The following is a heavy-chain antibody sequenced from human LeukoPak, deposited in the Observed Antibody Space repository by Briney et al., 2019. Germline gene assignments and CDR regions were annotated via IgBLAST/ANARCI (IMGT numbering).Heavy chain of an antibody. V-gene: IGHV1-8*03. J-gene: IGHJ6*03. CDR2: MNRNSGNT. CDR3: ARAVRAPSEYSSSSPFRYYYYYMDV. CDR1: GYTFTSYD. D-gene: IGHD6-6*01. Sequence: SVKVSCKASGYTFTSYDINWVQQATGQGLEWIGWMNRNSGNTGYAQKFQGRVTITRNTSISTAYMELSSLRSQDTAVYYCARAVRAPSEYSSSSPFRYYYYYMDVWGTGTTVTVSS.